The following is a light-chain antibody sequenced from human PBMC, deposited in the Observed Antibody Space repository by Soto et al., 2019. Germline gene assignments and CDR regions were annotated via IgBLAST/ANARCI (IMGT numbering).Light chain of an antibody. V-gene: IGLV2-14*01. Sequence: SALTQPASVSGSPGQAITISCTGTSSDIGAYNYVSWFQQHPGKAPKLIIYEVNNRPSGVSDRFSGSKSGTSASLTISGLQAEDEADYYCSSYTSDTTRVFGGGTKLTVL. CDR2: EVN. CDR1: SSDIGAYNY. J-gene: IGLJ3*02. CDR3: SSYTSDTTRV.